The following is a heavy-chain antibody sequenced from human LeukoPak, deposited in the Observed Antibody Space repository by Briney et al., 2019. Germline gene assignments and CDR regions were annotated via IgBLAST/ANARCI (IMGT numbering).Heavy chain of an antibody. D-gene: IGHD5-12*01. CDR2: IRYDGSNK. CDR1: GSTFSSYG. V-gene: IGHV3-30*02. CDR3: AKDSGYDANFDY. J-gene: IGHJ4*02. Sequence: GGSLRLSCAASGSTFSSYGMHWVRQAPGKGLEWVAFIRYDGSNKYYADSVKGRFTISRDNSKNTLYLQMNSLRAEDTAVYYCAKDSGYDANFDYWGQGTLVTVSS.